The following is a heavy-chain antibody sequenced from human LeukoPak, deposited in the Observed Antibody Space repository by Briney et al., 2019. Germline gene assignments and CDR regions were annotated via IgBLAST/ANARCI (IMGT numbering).Heavy chain of an antibody. V-gene: IGHV1-58*01. CDR1: GFTFTSSA. J-gene: IGHJ4*02. CDR2: IVVGSGNT. Sequence: ASVKVSCKASGFTFTSSAVQWVRQARGQRLEWIGWIVVGSGNTNYAQKFQERVTITRDMSTSTAYTELSSLRSEDTAVYYCAADLITFGGVIVATDYWGQGTLVTVSS. D-gene: IGHD3-16*02. CDR3: AADLITFGGVIVATDY.